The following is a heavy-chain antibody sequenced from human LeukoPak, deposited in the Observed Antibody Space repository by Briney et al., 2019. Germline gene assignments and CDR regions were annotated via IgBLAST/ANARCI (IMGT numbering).Heavy chain of an antibody. J-gene: IGHJ4*02. CDR1: GFTFSSYA. Sequence: PGGSLRLSCAASGFTFSSYAMSWVRQAPGKGLEWVSAISGSGGSTYYADSVKGRFTISRDNSKNTLYLQMNSLRAENTAVYYCAKSSDIVVVTESYLNWGQGTLVTVSS. CDR2: ISGSGGST. D-gene: IGHD2-21*02. CDR3: AKSSDIVVVTESYLN. V-gene: IGHV3-23*01.